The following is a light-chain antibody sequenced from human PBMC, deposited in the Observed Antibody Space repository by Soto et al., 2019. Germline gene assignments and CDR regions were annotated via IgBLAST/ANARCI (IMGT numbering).Light chain of an antibody. CDR2: GAS. CDR3: HHYDSSPLT. Sequence: EIVLTQSPGTLSLSPGERATLSCRASQSVSSSYLAWYQQKPGQAPRLLIYGASSRATGIPDRFSGSGSGTDFTLTIRRLEPEDFAVYYCHHYDSSPLTFGGGTKVEIK. J-gene: IGKJ4*01. CDR1: QSVSSSY. V-gene: IGKV3-20*01.